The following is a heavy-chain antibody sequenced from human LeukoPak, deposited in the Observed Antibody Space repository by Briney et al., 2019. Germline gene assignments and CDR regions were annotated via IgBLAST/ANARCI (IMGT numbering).Heavy chain of an antibody. CDR3: GTLLSNGPFDY. J-gene: IGHJ4*02. Sequence: MGCISPNSVATKYAQKFQGSVTMTRDTSISTAYMELSRLRSDDTAVYYCGTLLSNGPFDYWGQGSLVTVSS. CDR2: ISPNSVAT. V-gene: IGHV1-2*02.